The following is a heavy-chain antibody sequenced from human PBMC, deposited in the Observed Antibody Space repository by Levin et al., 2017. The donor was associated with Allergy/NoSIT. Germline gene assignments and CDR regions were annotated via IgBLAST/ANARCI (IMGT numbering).Heavy chain of an antibody. CDR3: ARGTGGGAFDI. CDR2: INSDGSST. Sequence: GGSLRLSCAASGFTFSSYWMHWVRQAPGKGLVWVSRINSDGSSTSYADSVKGRFTISRDNAKNTLYLQMNSLRAEDTAVYYCARGTGGGAFDIWGQGTMVTVSS. V-gene: IGHV3-74*01. D-gene: IGHD1/OR15-1a*01. J-gene: IGHJ3*02. CDR1: GFTFSSYW.